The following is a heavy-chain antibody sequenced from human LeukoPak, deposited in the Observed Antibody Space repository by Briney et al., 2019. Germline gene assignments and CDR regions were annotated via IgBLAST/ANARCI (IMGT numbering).Heavy chain of an antibody. CDR1: GFTFSRSW. D-gene: IGHD4/OR15-4a*01. J-gene: IGHJ4*02. CDR3: ARRAGAYSHPYDY. V-gene: IGHV3-7*01. Sequence: PGGSLRLSCAASGFTFSRSWMSWVRQAPGKGLEWVANIKEDGREKYYVDSVKGRFTISRDNAKNSLYLQMNSLRAEDTAVYYCARRAGAYSHPYDYWGQGTLVTVSS. CDR2: IKEDGREK.